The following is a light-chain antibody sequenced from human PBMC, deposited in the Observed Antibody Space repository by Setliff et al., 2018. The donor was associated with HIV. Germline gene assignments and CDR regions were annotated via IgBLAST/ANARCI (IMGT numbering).Light chain of an antibody. V-gene: IGLV2-14*03. CDR2: DVS. Sequence: QSVLTQPASVSGSPGQSITITCTGTTSDVGAYDYVSWYQQHPGKAPRLLIYDVSDRSVGVSRRFSGSKSGNTASLTISGLQSEDEAAYYCASYTSSSTPYVFGTGTKGTVL. CDR1: TSDVGAYDY. CDR3: ASYTSSSTPYV. J-gene: IGLJ1*01.